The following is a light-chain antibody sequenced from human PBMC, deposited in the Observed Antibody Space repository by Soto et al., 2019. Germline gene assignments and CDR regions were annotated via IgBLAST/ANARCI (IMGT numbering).Light chain of an antibody. CDR1: QSLLDSHGYNY. Sequence: DIVMTQSPLSLPVTPGEPASISCRSSQSLLDSHGYNYLDWYLQRPGQSPQLLIYLASNRASGVPDRLSGSGSGTDFTLKITRVEADDVGFYYCMQAQRTPLFGQGTRLEIK. J-gene: IGKJ5*01. V-gene: IGKV2-28*01. CDR3: MQAQRTPL. CDR2: LAS.